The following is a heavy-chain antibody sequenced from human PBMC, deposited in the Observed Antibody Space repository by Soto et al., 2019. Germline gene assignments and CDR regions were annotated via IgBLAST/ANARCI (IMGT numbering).Heavy chain of an antibody. CDR3: ARGGYYYENSGQNAYDY. V-gene: IGHV4-31*03. Sequence: LSLTCXVSGGSISSGGYYWSWIRQHPGKGLEWIGYIYYGGSTYYNPSLKSRATISGDTSKNQFSLKLSSVTAADTAVYYCARGGYYYENSGQNAYDYWGQGILVTVSS. D-gene: IGHD3-22*01. J-gene: IGHJ4*01. CDR2: IYYGGST. CDR1: GGSISSGGYY.